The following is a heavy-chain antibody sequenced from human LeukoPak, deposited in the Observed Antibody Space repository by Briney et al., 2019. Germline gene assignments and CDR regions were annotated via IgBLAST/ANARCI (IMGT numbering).Heavy chain of an antibody. CDR3: ARLGVTYYYDSSGGAFDY. CDR2: IYYSGST. V-gene: IGHV4-39*01. Sequence: SETLSLTCTVSGGSTSSSSYYWGWIRQPPGKGLEWIGSIYYSGSTYYNPSLKSRVTISVDTSKNQFSLKLSSVTAADTAVYYCARLGVTYYYDSSGGAFDYWGQGTLVTVSS. D-gene: IGHD3-22*01. CDR1: GGSTSSSSYY. J-gene: IGHJ4*02.